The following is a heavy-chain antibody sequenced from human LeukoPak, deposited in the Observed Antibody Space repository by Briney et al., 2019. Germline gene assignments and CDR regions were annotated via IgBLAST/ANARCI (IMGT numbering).Heavy chain of an antibody. D-gene: IGHD4-23*01. CDR1: GYSISSGYY. Sequence: SETLSLTCSVSGYSISSGYYWGWIRQPPGKGLEWIGEINPSGITDYNPSLKSRVTISVDTSKNQFSLKLSSVTAADTAVYYCARAWLGYGGNAYWYFDLWGRGNLVTVSS. CDR3: ARAWLGYGGNAYWYFDL. CDR2: INPSGIT. V-gene: IGHV4-38-2*02. J-gene: IGHJ2*01.